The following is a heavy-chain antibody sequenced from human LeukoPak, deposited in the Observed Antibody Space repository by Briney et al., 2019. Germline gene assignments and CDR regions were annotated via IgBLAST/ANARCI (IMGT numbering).Heavy chain of an antibody. D-gene: IGHD3-22*01. Sequence: PSETLSLTCTVSGGSISSYYWSWIRQPPGKGLEWIGYIYYSGSTNYNPSLKSRVTISVDTSKNQFSLKLSSVTAADTAVYYCASGFLGDYYDSSGYQAPRDWGQGNLVTVSS. CDR2: IYYSGST. CDR3: ASGFLGDYYDSSGYQAPRD. CDR1: GGSISSYY. J-gene: IGHJ4*02. V-gene: IGHV4-59*01.